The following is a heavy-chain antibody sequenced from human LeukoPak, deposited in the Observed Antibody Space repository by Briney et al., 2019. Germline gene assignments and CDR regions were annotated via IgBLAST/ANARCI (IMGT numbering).Heavy chain of an antibody. CDR3: GRSPGTHYILYYMDV. J-gene: IGHJ6*03. CDR2: IYYSGST. Sequence: PSETLSLTCSVSGGSISTYYWSWIRQPPGKGLEWIGYIYYSGSTSYNPSLKSRVTISVDTSKNQFSLNLSSVTAADTAVYYCGRSPGTHYILYYMDVWGKGTTVTVSS. V-gene: IGHV4-59*01. CDR1: GGSISTYY. D-gene: IGHD3-10*01.